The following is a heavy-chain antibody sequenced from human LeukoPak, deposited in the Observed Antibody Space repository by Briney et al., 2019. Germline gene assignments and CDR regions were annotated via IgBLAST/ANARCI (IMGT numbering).Heavy chain of an antibody. J-gene: IGHJ3*02. V-gene: IGHV6-1*01. Sequence: SQTLSLTCAISGDSVSSNSAAWNWIRQSPSRCLEWLGRTYYRSKWYNDYAVFVKSRIPIHPATSKNQFSLQLNSVTPEETAVYYCARVVEWLADAFDIWGQGTMVTVSS. CDR3: ARVVEWLADAFDI. CDR2: TYYRSKWYN. CDR1: GDSVSSNSAA. D-gene: IGHD6-19*01.